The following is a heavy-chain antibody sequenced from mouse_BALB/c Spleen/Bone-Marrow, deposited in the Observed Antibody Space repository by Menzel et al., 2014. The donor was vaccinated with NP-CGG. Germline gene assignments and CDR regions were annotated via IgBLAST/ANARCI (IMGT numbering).Heavy chain of an antibody. CDR3: TRDLYDGYYYYAMDY. Sequence: EVMLVKSGGGLVKPEGSLKLSCAASGFTFSSYTMSWVRQTPEKRLEWVATISSGGSYTYYPDSVKGRFTISRDNAKNTLYLQMSSLKSEDTAMYYCTRDLYDGYYYYAMDYWGQGTSVTVSS. V-gene: IGHV5-6-4*01. J-gene: IGHJ4*01. CDR2: ISSGGSYT. CDR1: GFTFSSYT. D-gene: IGHD2-3*01.